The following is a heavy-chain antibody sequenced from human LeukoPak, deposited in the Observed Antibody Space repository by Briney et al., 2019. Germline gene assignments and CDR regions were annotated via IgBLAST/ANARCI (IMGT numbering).Heavy chain of an antibody. Sequence: GGSLRLSCAASGFTFSSYSMHWVRQAPGKGLEWVAVISYDGSNKYYADSVKGRFTISRDNSKNTLYLQMNSLRAEDTAVYYCARVSADCYWGQGALVTVSS. CDR3: ARVSADCY. D-gene: IGHD3/OR15-3a*01. CDR1: GFTFSSYS. J-gene: IGHJ4*02. CDR2: ISYDGSNK. V-gene: IGHV3-30*04.